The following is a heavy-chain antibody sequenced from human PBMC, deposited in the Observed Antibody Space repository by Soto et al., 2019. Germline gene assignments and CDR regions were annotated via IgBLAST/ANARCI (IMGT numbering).Heavy chain of an antibody. J-gene: IGHJ6*03. CDR2: IYYSGST. D-gene: IGHD4-17*01. V-gene: IGHV4-30-4*01. CDR1: GGSISSGDYY. CDR3: ARGTTVTTYGYYYYMDV. Sequence: SETLSLTCTVSGGSISSGDYYWSWIRQPPGKGLEWIGYIYYSGSTNYNPSLKSRVTISVDTSKNQFSLKLSSVTAADTAVYYCARGTTVTTYGYYYYMDVWGKGTTVTVSS.